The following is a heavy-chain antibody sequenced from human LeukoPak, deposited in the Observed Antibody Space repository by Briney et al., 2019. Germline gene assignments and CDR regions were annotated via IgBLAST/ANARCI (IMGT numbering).Heavy chain of an antibody. J-gene: IGHJ5*02. D-gene: IGHD3-10*01. CDR1: GFTFDDYA. CDR3: AKGSGYYGSGSYYKNNWFDP. CDR2: ISWNSGSI. V-gene: IGHV3-9*01. Sequence: PGGSLRLSCAASGFTFDDYAMHWVRQAPGEGLEWVSGISWNSGSIGYADSVKGRFTISRDNAKNSLYLQMNSLRAEDTALYYCAKGSGYYGSGSYYKNNWFDPWGQGTLVTVSS.